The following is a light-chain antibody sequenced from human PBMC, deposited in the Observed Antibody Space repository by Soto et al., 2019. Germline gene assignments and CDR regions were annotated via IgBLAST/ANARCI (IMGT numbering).Light chain of an antibody. CDR3: TSFAPGRIYV. V-gene: IGLV2-14*03. Sequence: QSVLTQPASVSGSPGQPSTISFSGTSSDIGAYDLVSWYQQHPGRAPKLIIYEVSHRFSGLSYRFSGSKSGNTASLTISGLQAEDEGDYYCTSFAPGRIYVFGSGTKVTVL. J-gene: IGLJ1*01. CDR1: SSDIGAYDL. CDR2: EVS.